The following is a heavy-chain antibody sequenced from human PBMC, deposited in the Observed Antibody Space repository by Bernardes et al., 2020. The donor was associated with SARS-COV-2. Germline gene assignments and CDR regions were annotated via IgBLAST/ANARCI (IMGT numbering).Heavy chain of an antibody. D-gene: IGHD3-16*01. CDR3: ADPGGD. CDR2: ISGSGGRT. J-gene: IGHJ1*01. CDR1: GFPFSSYA. Sequence: GGSLRLSCVASGFPFSSYAMGWVRQSPGKGLDWVSTISGSGGRTYYADSVKGRFTISRDNSKSTLILQMDSLGVDDTATNYCADPGGDWGQGTLVTVSS. V-gene: IGHV3-23*01.